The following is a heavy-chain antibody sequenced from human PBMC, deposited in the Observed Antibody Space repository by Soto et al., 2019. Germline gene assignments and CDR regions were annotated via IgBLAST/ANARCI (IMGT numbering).Heavy chain of an antibody. CDR3: ARLNYGDYYYFDY. CDR1: GGTFSSYA. J-gene: IGHJ4*02. D-gene: IGHD4-17*01. V-gene: IGHV1-69*13. CDR2: IIPIFGTA. Sequence: ASVKVSCKASGGTFSSYAISWVRQAPGQGLEWMGGIIPIFGTANYAQKFQGRVTITADESTSTAYMELSSLRSEDTAVYYCARLNYGDYYYFDYWGQGTLVTVSS.